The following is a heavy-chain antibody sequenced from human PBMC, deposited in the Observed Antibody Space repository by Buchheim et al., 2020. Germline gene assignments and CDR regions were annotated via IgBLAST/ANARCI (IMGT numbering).Heavy chain of an antibody. D-gene: IGHD5-18*01. V-gene: IGHV4-61*02. J-gene: IGHJ6*02. Sequence: QVQLQESGPGLVKPSQTLSLTCTVSGGSISSGSYYWSWIRQPAGKGLEWIGRIYTSGSTNYNPSLKSQVTMSVDTSKNQFSLKLSSVTAADTAVYYCARGRIQLWYYGMDVWGQGTT. CDR2: IYTSGST. CDR1: GGSISSGSYY. CDR3: ARGRIQLWYYGMDV.